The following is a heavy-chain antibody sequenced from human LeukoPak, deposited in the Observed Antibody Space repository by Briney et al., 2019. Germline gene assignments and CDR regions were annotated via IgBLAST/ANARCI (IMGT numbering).Heavy chain of an antibody. CDR3: ARYHYGSLYFDY. Sequence: SETLSLTCTVSGDSIISSTYYWGWIRQPPGKGLEWIGSIYYSGSTYYNPSLKSRVTISVDTSKNQFSLKLSSVTAADTAVYYCARYHYGSLYFDYWGQGTLVTVSS. J-gene: IGHJ4*02. D-gene: IGHD4-17*01. CDR1: GDSIISSTYY. CDR2: IYYSGST. V-gene: IGHV4-39*07.